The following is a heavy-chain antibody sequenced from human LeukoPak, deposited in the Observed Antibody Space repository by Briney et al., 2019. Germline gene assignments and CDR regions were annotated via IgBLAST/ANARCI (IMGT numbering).Heavy chain of an antibody. CDR1: GGSISSSSYY. V-gene: IGHV4-39*01. CDR3: ASLTDYSNYTLGYYYYMGV. CDR2: IYYSGST. J-gene: IGHJ6*03. D-gene: IGHD4-11*01. Sequence: SETLSLTCTVSGGSISSSSYYWGWIRQPPGKGLEWIGSIYYSGSTYYNPSLKSRVTISVGTSKNQFSLKLSSVTAADTAVYYCASLTDYSNYTLGYYYYMGVWGKGTTVTVSS.